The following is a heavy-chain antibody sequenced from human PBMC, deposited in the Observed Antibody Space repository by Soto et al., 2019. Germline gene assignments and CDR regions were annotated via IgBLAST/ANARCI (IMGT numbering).Heavy chain of an antibody. J-gene: IGHJ4*02. Sequence: GGSLRLSCAASGFTFIDHYIDCFRQSPVKWLEWVGRTRNKANSYTTEYAASVKGRFTISRDDSNNSLYLQMNGLKTEDTAVYYCARTSYTTSSGHFFDCWGQGTLVTVSS. CDR3: ARTSYTTSSGHFFDC. CDR1: GFTFIDHY. V-gene: IGHV3-72*01. D-gene: IGHD6-6*01. CDR2: TRNKANSYTT.